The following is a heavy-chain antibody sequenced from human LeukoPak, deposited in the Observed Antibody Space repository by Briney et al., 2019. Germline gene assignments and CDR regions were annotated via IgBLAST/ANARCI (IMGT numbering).Heavy chain of an antibody. V-gene: IGHV1-69*13. D-gene: IGHD1-1*01. CDR2: IIPIFGTA. CDR3: ARDFTWVHAMDV. J-gene: IGHJ6*02. CDR1: GGTFSSYA. Sequence: SVKVSCKASGGTFSSYAISWARQAPGQGLEWMGGIIPIFGTANYAQKFQGRVTITADESTSTAYMELSSLRSEDTAVYYCARDFTWVHAMDVWGQGTTVTVSS.